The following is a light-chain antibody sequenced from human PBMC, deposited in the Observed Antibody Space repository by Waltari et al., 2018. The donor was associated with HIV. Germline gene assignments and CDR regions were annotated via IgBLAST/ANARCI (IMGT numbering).Light chain of an antibody. CDR1: QSVFSNSNKKSY. CDR3: QQYYMTPPT. CDR2: WAN. Sequence: DVVMTQSPDALKGSLGERVTINCKSSQSVFSNSNKKSYLAWYQQRPGQTPNLLVYWANTRVSGCPARFSGSGSGTDFTLTINNRQAEDAAIYYCQQYYMTPPTFGQGTKVEI. J-gene: IGKJ1*01. V-gene: IGKV4-1*01.